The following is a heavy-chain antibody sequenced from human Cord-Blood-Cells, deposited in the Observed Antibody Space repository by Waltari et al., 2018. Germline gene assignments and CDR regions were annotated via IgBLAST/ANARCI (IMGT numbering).Heavy chain of an antibody. V-gene: IGHV1-69*11. CDR3: ARGGDYCGNYDAFDI. CDR1: GGTFSSYA. CDR2: LIPILGRA. J-gene: IGHJ3*02. Sequence: QVQLVQSGAEVKKPGSSVKVSCKASGGTFSSYAISGVRQAPGQGLEWMGGLIPILGRANYAQKLQGRVTMTADESTSTAYMELSSLRSEDTAVYSCARGGDYCGNYDAFDIWGQGTMVTVSS. D-gene: IGHD4-17*01.